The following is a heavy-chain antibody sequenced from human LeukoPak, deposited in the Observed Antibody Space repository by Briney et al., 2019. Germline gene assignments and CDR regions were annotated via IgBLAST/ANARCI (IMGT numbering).Heavy chain of an antibody. V-gene: IGHV3-23*01. CDR1: GFSFSNHA. CDR2: ISGSDGST. CDR3: AKSAYYDASGYYREYYFGY. Sequence: GGSLRLSCVSSGFSFSNHAMSWVRQAPGKGLEWVSSISGSDGSTHYADSVKGRFTISRDKTKNTLYLQMNSLRAEDTAVYYCAKSAYYDASGYYREYYFGYWGQGTLVTVSS. J-gene: IGHJ4*02. D-gene: IGHD3-22*01.